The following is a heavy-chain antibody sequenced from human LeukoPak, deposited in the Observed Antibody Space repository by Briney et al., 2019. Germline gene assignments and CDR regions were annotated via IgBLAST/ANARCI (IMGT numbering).Heavy chain of an antibody. J-gene: IGHJ5*02. D-gene: IGHD2-2*01. Sequence: ASVKVSCKASGGTFSSYAISWVRQAPGQGLEWMGGIIPIFGTANYAKKFQGRVTITADESTSTAYMELSSLRSENTAVYYCARGRIVVVPAAMSWFDPWGQGTLVTVSS. V-gene: IGHV1-69*13. CDR1: GGTFSSYA. CDR3: ARGRIVVVPAAMSWFDP. CDR2: IIPIFGTA.